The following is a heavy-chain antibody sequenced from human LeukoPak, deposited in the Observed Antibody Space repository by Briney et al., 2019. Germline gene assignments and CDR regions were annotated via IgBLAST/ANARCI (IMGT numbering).Heavy chain of an antibody. CDR1: SGSISNSNFY. V-gene: IGHV4-39*07. D-gene: IGHD3-10*01. CDR2: IFYSGST. J-gene: IGHJ5*02. CDR3: ARARVYYYGSGSLAFDP. Sequence: SETLSLTCTVSSGSISNSNFYWGWIRQPPGKGLEWIGSIFYSGSTDYNPSLKSRVTISVDTSKNQFSLKLSSVTAADTAVYYCARARVYYYGSGSLAFDPWGQGTLVTVSS.